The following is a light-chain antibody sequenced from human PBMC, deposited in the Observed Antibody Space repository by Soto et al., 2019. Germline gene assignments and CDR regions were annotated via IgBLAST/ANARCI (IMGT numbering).Light chain of an antibody. CDR2: AAS. Sequence: AVQMTQSPSSLSASVGVRVTITCRASQDIRNGLGWYQQKPGKAPELLIYAASSLQSGVPSRFSGSASGTDFTLTISSLQPEDFATYYCLQDHIYPWTFGQGTKVEI. CDR3: LQDHIYPWT. CDR1: QDIRNG. V-gene: IGKV1-6*01. J-gene: IGKJ1*01.